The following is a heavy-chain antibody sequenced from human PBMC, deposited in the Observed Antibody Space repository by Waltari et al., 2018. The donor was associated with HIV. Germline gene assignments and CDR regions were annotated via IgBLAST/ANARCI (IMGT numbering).Heavy chain of an antibody. CDR3: ARGASIGGWVRNDY. V-gene: IGHV4-39*07. CDR2: IYYSGST. J-gene: IGHJ4*02. CDR1: GGSISSSGYY. D-gene: IGHD6-6*01. Sequence: QLQLQESGPGLVKPSETLSLTYTVSGGSISSSGYYWGWIRQPPGKGLEGSGTIYYSGSTYYNPSLKSRVTISADTSKNQFSLKLSSVTAADTAVYYCARGASIGGWVRNDYWGQGTLVTVSS.